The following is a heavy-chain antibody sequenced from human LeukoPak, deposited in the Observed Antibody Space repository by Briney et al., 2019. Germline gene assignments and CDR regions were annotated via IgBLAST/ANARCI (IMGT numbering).Heavy chain of an antibody. CDR3: ARDHAGSGRAFDN. J-gene: IGHJ4*02. D-gene: IGHD2-15*01. CDR2: LSSGGINK. V-gene: IGHV3-30*03. Sequence: GRSLRLSCAVSGFTFSNYGVHWVRQAQGKGLEWVALLSSGGINKHYADSVKGRFIISRDNSMNTLYLQMNSLRVEDTAVYYCARDHAGSGRAFDNWGQGTLVTVSS. CDR1: GFTFSNYG.